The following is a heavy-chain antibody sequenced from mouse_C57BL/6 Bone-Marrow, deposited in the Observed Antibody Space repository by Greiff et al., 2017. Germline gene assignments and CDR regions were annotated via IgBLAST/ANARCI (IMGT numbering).Heavy chain of an antibody. CDR2: IDPENGDT. V-gene: IGHV14-4*01. CDR1: GFNFTDDY. J-gene: IGHJ3*01. Sequence: EVKLMESGAELVRPGASVKLSCTASGFNFTDDYMHWVKQRPEQGLEWIGWIDPENGDTEYASKFQGKATITADKSSNTAYLQLSSLTSEDTAVYYCTLGSFAYWGQGTLVTVSA. CDR3: TLGSFAY.